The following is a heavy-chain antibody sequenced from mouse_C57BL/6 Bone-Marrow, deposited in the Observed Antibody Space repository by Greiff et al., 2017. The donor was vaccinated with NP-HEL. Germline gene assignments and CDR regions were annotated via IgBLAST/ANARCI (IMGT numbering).Heavy chain of an antibody. D-gene: IGHD1-1*01. CDR2: IYPVSGET. CDR3: GRNTTVVAHWYFDV. CDR1: GYTFTDHI. Sequence: VQLQQSGAELASPGASVTLSCKASGYTFTDHIMNWVKKRPGQGLEWIGRIYPVSGETKYNQKFMGKATFSVDRFSSTVYMVLNSLTSEDPAVYYCGRNTTVVAHWYFDVWGTGTTVTVSS. J-gene: IGHJ1*03. V-gene: IGHV1-11*01.